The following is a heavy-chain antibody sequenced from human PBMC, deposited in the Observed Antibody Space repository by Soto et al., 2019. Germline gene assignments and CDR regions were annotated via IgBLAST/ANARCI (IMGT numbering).Heavy chain of an antibody. CDR3: ARSGQSGSYSDY. D-gene: IGHD1-26*01. CDR1: GYTFTRYG. Sequence: ASVKVSCKASGYTFTRYGISWVRQAPGQGLEWMGWISAYNGNTNYAQKLQGRVTMTTDTSTSTAYMELSRLRSEDTAVYYCARSGQSGSYSDYWGQGTLVTVPS. CDR2: ISAYNGNT. J-gene: IGHJ4*02. V-gene: IGHV1-18*01.